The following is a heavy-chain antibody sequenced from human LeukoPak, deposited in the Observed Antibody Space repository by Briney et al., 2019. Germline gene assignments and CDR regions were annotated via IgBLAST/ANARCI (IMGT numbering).Heavy chain of an antibody. V-gene: IGHV4-30-4*08. CDR3: ARDPYDFWSGFHWFDP. D-gene: IGHD3-3*01. CDR1: SGSISTYDYY. J-gene: IGHJ5*02. CDR2: MYYSGTT. Sequence: PSQTLSLTCTVNSGSISTYDYYWSWIRQPPGKGLEWIGYMYYSGTTYYNPPLKSRVTMSVDTSKNQFSLKLSSVTAADTAMYYCARDPYDFWSGFHWFDPWGQGTLVTVSS.